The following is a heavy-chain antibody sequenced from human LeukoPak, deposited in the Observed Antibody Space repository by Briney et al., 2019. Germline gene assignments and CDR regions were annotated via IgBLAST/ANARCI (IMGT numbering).Heavy chain of an antibody. CDR3: AMGIAAAGTAY. V-gene: IGHV4-59*01. CDR2: VYYSGGT. Sequence: PSETLSLTCTVSGGSISSYYYSWIRQPPGKGLEWIGYVYYSGGTNYNPSLKSRVTISIDKSKNQFSLNLSSVTAADTAVYYCAMGIAAAGTAYWGQGTLVTVSS. CDR1: GGSISSYY. J-gene: IGHJ4*02. D-gene: IGHD6-13*01.